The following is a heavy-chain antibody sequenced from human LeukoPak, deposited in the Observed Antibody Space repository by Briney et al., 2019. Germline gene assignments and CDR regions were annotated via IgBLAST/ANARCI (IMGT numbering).Heavy chain of an antibody. CDR2: ITRDGSST. Sequence: GGSLRLSCAASGFTFSSSWMHWVRQAPGKGLVWVSRITRDGSSTTYADSVKGRFTTSRNNAKNTLYLQMDSLRDDDTAVYYCARDPGYESWSPFWGGMDVWGNGTTVIVSS. J-gene: IGHJ6*04. CDR3: ARDPGYESWSPFWGGMDV. V-gene: IGHV3-74*01. CDR1: GFTFSSSW. D-gene: IGHD3-16*01.